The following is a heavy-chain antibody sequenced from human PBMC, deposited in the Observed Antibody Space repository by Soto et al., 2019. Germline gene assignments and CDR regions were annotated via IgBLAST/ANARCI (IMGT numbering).Heavy chain of an antibody. Sequence: ASVKVSCKASGYTFTGYYMHWVRQAPGQGLEWMGWINPNSGGTNYAQKFQGRVTMTRDTSINTAYMELSRLRSDDTAVYYCARDDVGGSSWLPYNCFDPWGQGTLVTVSS. CDR3: ARDDVGGSSWLPYNCFDP. V-gene: IGHV1-2*02. J-gene: IGHJ5*02. CDR1: GYTFTGYY. D-gene: IGHD6-13*01. CDR2: INPNSGGT.